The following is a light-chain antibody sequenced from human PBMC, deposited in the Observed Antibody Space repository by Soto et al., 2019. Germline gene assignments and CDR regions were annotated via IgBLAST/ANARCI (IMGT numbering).Light chain of an antibody. CDR3: QQRSNWPRT. Sequence: EIVLTQSPATLSLSPGERATLSCRASQSVSSNLAWYQQKPGQAPRLLIYDASNRATGIPARFSVSGSGTDFTLTISSLEPEDFAVYYCQQRSNWPRTFGQGTKLEIK. CDR2: DAS. CDR1: QSVSSN. J-gene: IGKJ2*01. V-gene: IGKV3-11*01.